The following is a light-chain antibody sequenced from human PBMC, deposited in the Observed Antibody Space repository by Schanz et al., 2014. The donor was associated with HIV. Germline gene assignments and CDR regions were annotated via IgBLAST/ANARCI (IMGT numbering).Light chain of an antibody. CDR3: QHYNSYSGT. J-gene: IGKJ1*01. CDR1: QGIRNE. CDR2: AAS. Sequence: DIQMTQSPSSLSASVGDRVTISCRASQGIRNELGWYQQKPGKAPKRLIYAASSLHTGVPSRFSGSGSGTDFTLTISSLQPEDFATYYCQHYNSYSGTFGQGTKVEIK. V-gene: IGKV1-17*01.